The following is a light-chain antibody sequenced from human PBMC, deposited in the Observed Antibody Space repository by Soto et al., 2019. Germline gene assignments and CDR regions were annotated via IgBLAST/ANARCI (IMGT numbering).Light chain of an antibody. V-gene: IGKV1-5*01. Sequence: DIQMTQSPSTLSASVGERVTVTCRASQTIGSWLAWYQQKPGRAPKLLIFDASSLESGVPSRFSGNGSGTEFTLTISCLQPDDYASHYCSQYNRYSGMFGQGTQVDIX. J-gene: IGKJ1*01. CDR1: QTIGSW. CDR2: DAS. CDR3: SQYNRYSGM.